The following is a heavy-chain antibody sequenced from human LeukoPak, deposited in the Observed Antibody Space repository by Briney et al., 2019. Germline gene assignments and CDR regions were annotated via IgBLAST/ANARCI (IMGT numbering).Heavy chain of an antibody. V-gene: IGHV3-23*01. CDR2: ISGGGGGT. D-gene: IGHD6-13*01. J-gene: IGHJ5*02. Sequence: PGGSLRLSCAASGFTFRSYAMSWVRRAPGQGLEWVSSISGGGGGTYYANSVKGRFTISRDNSKSTLYLQMNGLRAEDTAVYYCAKISTPIPAAGAMDTWGQGTLVTVSS. CDR1: GFTFRSYA. CDR3: AKISTPIPAAGAMDT.